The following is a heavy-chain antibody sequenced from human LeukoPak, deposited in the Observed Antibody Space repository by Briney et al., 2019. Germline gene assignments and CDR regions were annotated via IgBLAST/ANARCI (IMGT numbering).Heavy chain of an antibody. CDR1: GYTFTGYY. CDR2: VNPNSGGT. Sequence: ASVKVSCKASGYTFTGYYMHWVRQAPGQGLEWMGWVNPNSGGTNYAQKFQGWVTMTRDTSISTAYMELSRLRSDDTAVYYCARDRCSSTSCYNYGMDVWGQGTTVTVSS. V-gene: IGHV1-2*04. CDR3: ARDRCSSTSCYNYGMDV. D-gene: IGHD2-2*01. J-gene: IGHJ6*02.